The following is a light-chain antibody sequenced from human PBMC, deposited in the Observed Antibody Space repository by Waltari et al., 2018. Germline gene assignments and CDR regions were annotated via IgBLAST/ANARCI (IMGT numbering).Light chain of an antibody. J-gene: IGLJ1*01. CDR2: EVS. Sequence: QSALTQPPSASGSPGQSVTISCTGTSSDVGRSNYVSWYQHHPGAAPKLIISEVSKRPSGVPDRFSGSKSGNTASLTVSGLQPEDEADYYCSSFAGYNTPFVFGTGTKVTVL. V-gene: IGLV2-8*01. CDR3: SSFAGYNTPFV. CDR1: SSDVGRSNY.